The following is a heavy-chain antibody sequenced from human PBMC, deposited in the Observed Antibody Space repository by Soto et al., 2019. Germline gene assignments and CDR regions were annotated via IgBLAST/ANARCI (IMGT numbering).Heavy chain of an antibody. CDR2: ISYDGSNK. Sequence: QVQLVESGGGVVQPGRSLRLSCAASGFTFSSYGMHWVRQAPGKGLEWVAVISYDGSNKYYADSVKGRFTISRDNSKNTLYLQMNSLRAEDTAVYYCANDGFDYGDYTHHEHAFDIWGQGTMVTVSS. J-gene: IGHJ3*02. CDR3: ANDGFDYGDYTHHEHAFDI. V-gene: IGHV3-30*18. CDR1: GFTFSSYG. D-gene: IGHD4-17*01.